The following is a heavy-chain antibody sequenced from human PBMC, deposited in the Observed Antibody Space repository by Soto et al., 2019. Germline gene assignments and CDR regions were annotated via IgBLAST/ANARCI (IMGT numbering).Heavy chain of an antibody. CDR3: ARGARITGTIGMDV. J-gene: IGHJ6*02. CDR1: GGSISSYY. V-gene: IGHV4-59*01. Sequence: SETLSLTCTVSGGSISSYYWSWIRQPPGKGLEWIGYIYYSGSTNYNPSLKSRVTISVDTSKNQFSLKLSSVTAADTAVYYCARGARITGTIGMDVWGQGTTVTVSS. D-gene: IGHD1-7*01. CDR2: IYYSGST.